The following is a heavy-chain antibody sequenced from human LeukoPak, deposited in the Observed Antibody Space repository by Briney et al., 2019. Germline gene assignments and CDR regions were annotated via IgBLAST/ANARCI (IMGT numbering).Heavy chain of an antibody. CDR2: IYWNGGGT. CDR1: GFTFADYG. D-gene: IGHD6-19*01. CDR3: ARTPLAVAYYYYMDV. J-gene: IGHJ6*03. Sequence: GESLRLSCAASGFTFADYGMRWVRQAPGKGLEWVSGIYWNGGGTCYADSVKGRVTVSRDNAKISLYLQLNSLRAEDTALYDCARTPLAVAYYYYMDVWGKGTTVTVSS. V-gene: IGHV3-20*01.